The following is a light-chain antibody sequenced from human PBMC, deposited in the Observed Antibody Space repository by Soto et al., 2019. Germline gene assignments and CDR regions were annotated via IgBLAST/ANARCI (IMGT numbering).Light chain of an antibody. J-gene: IGKJ4*01. CDR3: QQYDNPLS. Sequence: DIQMTQSPSSLSASVGDRVTITCQASQDISNYLNWYQQTPGKAPQLMIYDASNFETGVPSRFSGSGSGTDFTFTISSLQPEDIATYYCQQYDNPLSFGGGTKVEIK. CDR2: DAS. V-gene: IGKV1-33*01. CDR1: QDISNY.